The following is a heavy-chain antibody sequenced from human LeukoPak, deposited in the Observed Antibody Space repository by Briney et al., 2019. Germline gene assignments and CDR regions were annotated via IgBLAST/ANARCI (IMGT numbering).Heavy chain of an antibody. J-gene: IGHJ3*02. CDR2: ISGSGATT. CDR3: AKMTTGYYYTAFDI. CDR1: GFTFTTYG. D-gene: IGHD3-22*01. Sequence: GGSLRLSCAASGFTFTTYGMSWLRQASGKGLEWVSRISGSGATTDYADSVKGRFTISRDNSKNTLFLQMSSLRAEDTAVYYCAKMTTGYYYTAFDIWGQGTMVTVSS. V-gene: IGHV3-23*01.